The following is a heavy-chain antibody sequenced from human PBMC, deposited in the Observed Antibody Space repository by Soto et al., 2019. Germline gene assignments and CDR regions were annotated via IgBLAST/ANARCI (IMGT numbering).Heavy chain of an antibody. V-gene: IGHV3-23*01. D-gene: IGHD5-12*01. Sequence: EVQLLESGGDLVQPGGSLRLSCAASGFSFTTYAMSWVRQAPGKGLEWVSSISISGTTIYYADSVKGRFTISRDNSKNTLYVQMNSLRAEDTAVYYCAKGRRGSGSHVRIFDYWGQGTLVTVSS. J-gene: IGHJ4*02. CDR3: AKGRRGSGSHVRIFDY. CDR2: ISISGTTI. CDR1: GFSFTTYA.